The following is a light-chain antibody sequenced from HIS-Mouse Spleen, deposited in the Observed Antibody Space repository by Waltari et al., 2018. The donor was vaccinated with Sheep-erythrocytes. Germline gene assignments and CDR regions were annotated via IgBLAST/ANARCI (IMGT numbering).Light chain of an antibody. J-gene: IGLJ1*01. CDR3: CSYAGSYNHV. V-gene: IGLV2-11*02. CDR1: SSDVGGYHS. CDR2: DVS. Sequence: QSALTQPRSVSGSPGQSVTISCTGTSSDVGGYHSGSWHQQHPGKAPKLMIYDVSKRPSGVPDRFSGSKSGNTASLTISGLQAEDEADYYCCSYAGSYNHVFATGTKVTVL.